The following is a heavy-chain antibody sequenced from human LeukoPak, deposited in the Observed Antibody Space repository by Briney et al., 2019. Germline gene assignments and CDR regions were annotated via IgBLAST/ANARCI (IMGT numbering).Heavy chain of an antibody. V-gene: IGHV1-69*02. CDR2: IIPILGIA. D-gene: IGHD3-3*01. CDR1: GGTFSSYT. CDR3: ARGLRFFAGGYMDV. J-gene: IGHJ6*03. Sequence: SVKVSCKASGGTFSSYTISWVRQAPGQGLEWMGRIIPILGIANYAQKFQGRVTITADKSTSTAYMELSSLKSEDTAVYYCARGLRFFAGGYMDVWGKGTTVTVSS.